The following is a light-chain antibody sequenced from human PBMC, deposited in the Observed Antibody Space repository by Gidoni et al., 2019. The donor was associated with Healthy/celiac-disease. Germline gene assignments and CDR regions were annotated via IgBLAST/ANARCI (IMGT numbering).Light chain of an antibody. CDR3: QQSYSTPKT. V-gene: IGKV1-39*01. CDR1: QSISSY. CDR2: AAS. Sequence: DIQMTQSPSSLSASVGDRVTITCRASQSISSYLNWYQQKPGKAPKLLIYAASSLQIGVPSRFSGSGSVTDFTLTISSLQPEYFATYYCQQSYSTPKTFXQXTKVEIK. J-gene: IGKJ1*01.